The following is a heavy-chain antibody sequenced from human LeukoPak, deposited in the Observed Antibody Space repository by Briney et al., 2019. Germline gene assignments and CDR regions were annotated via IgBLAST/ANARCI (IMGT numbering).Heavy chain of an antibody. Sequence: PGGSLRLSCAVSGITLSNYGMSWVRQAPGKGLEWVAVISYDGSNKYYADSVKGRFTISRDNSKNTLYLQMNSLRAEDTAVYYCARSRVIVGALDYWGQGTLVTVSS. V-gene: IGHV3-30*05. J-gene: IGHJ4*02. D-gene: IGHD1-26*01. CDR3: ARSRVIVGALDY. CDR2: ISYDGSNK. CDR1: GITLSNYG.